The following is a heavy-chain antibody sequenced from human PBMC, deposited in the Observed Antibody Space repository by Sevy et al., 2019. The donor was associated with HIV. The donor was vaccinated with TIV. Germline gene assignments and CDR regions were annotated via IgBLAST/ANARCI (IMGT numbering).Heavy chain of an antibody. CDR1: AFTFSTYA. J-gene: IGHJ5*02. CDR3: ARDAGYSVYWNPRFDP. V-gene: IGHV3-30*03. CDR2: ISYDGSHK. D-gene: IGHD5-12*01. Sequence: GGSLRLSCAASAFTFSTYAMHWVRQAPGKGLEWVAVISYDGSHKYYADSVKGRFTISRDDSKSSLYLQMNTLRAEDTAVYYCARDAGYSVYWNPRFDPWGQGTLVTVSS.